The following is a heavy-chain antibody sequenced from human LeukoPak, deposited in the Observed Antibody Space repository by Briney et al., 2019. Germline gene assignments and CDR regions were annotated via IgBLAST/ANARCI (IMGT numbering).Heavy chain of an antibody. D-gene: IGHD6-13*01. CDR1: GYTFTSYG. CDR3: ARVIDDSSSWYADY. J-gene: IGHJ4*02. Sequence: ASVTVSCKASGYTFTSYGISWVRQAPGQGLEWMGWISAYNGNTNYAQKLQGRVTMTTDTSTSTAYMELRSLGSDDTAVYYCARVIDDSSSWYADYWGQGTLVTVSS. V-gene: IGHV1-18*01. CDR2: ISAYNGNT.